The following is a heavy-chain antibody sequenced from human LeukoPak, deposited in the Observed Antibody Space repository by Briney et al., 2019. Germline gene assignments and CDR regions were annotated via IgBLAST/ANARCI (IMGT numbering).Heavy chain of an antibody. J-gene: IGHJ4*02. CDR1: GYTFTRYA. CDR2: INAGNGNT. D-gene: IGHD6-19*01. CDR3: ARDSSDSSGWYDY. V-gene: IGHV1-3*03. Sequence: ASVKVSCKASGYTFTRYAMHWVRQAPGQRLEWMGWINAGNGNTKYSQEFQGRVTITRDTSASTACMELSSLRSEDMAVYYCARDSSDSSGWYDYWGQGTLVTVSS.